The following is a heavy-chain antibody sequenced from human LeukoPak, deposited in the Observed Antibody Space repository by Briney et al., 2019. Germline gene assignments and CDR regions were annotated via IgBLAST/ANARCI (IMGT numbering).Heavy chain of an antibody. V-gene: IGHV3-21*01. CDR1: GLTFSSYS. J-gene: IGHJ3*02. CDR3: AREDNTAMVKNAFDI. CDR2: ISTSSSYI. D-gene: IGHD5-18*01. Sequence: GGSLRLSCAASGLTFSSYSMNWVRQAPGKGLEWVSSISTSSSYIYYADSVKGRFTISRDNAKSSLCLQMNGLSAEDTAVYYCAREDNTAMVKNAFDIWGQGTMVTVSS.